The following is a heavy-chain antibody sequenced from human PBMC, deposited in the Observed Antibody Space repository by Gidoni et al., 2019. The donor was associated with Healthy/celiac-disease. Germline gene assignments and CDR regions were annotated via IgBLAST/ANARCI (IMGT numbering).Heavy chain of an antibody. D-gene: IGHD6-19*01. Sequence: QVQLVQSGAEVKKPGASVTFSCKASGYTFISNGISWVRQAPGQGLEWMGWVSAYNGNTNYAQKVQGRVTMTTETSTSTAYMELRSLRSDDTAVYYCARDSVAGKGANDYWGQGTLVTVSS. CDR1: GYTFISNG. CDR2: VSAYNGNT. CDR3: ARDSVAGKGANDY. V-gene: IGHV1-18*01. J-gene: IGHJ4*02.